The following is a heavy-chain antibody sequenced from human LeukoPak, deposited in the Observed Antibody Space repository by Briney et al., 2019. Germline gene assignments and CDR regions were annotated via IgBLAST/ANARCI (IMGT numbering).Heavy chain of an antibody. J-gene: IGHJ4*02. CDR2: IYYSGST. CDR1: GGSISSSTYY. V-gene: IGHV4-39*01. CDR3: ARHPAAVTRGANFDY. Sequence: SETLSLTCIVSGGSISSSTYYWGWIRQPPGKGLEWIGSIYYSGSTYYNPSLKSRVTISVDTSKNQFSLNLTSVTAADTAVYYCARHPAAVTRGANFDYWGQGTLVTVSS. D-gene: IGHD6-13*01.